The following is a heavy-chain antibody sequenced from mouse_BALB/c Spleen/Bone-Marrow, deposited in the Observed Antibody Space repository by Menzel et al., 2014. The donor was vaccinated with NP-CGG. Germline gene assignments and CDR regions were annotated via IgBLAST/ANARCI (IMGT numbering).Heavy chain of an antibody. CDR3: ARGYDGYYGFAY. Sequence: EVKLMESGGGLVKPGGSLKLSCAASGFTFGSYAMSWVRQTPEKRLEWVASISSGGSTYYPDSVKGRFTISRDNARNILYLQMSRLRSEDTAMYYCARGYDGYYGFAYWGQGTLVTVSA. V-gene: IGHV5-6-5*01. CDR2: ISSGGST. D-gene: IGHD2-3*01. CDR1: GFTFGSYA. J-gene: IGHJ3*01.